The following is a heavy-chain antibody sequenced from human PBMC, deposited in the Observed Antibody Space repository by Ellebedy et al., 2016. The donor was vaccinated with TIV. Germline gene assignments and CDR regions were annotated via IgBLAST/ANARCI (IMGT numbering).Heavy chain of an antibody. J-gene: IGHJ5*02. CDR1: GFTFSSYW. CDR2: INNDGSAT. Sequence: GESLKISXAASGFTFSSYWMHWVRQAPGNGLVWVSRINNDGSATNYADSVKGRFTISRDNAKNTLYLQMNSLRAEDTAVYYCAKAEATAGRSFDPWGQGTLVTVSS. V-gene: IGHV3-74*01. D-gene: IGHD6-13*01. CDR3: AKAEATAGRSFDP.